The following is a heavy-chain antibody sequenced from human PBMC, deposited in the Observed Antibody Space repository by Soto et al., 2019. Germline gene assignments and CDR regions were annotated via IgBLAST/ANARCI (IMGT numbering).Heavy chain of an antibody. Sequence: PSETLSLTCTVSGGSISSYYWSWIRQPPGKALEWIGYIYYSGSTNYNPSLKSRVTISVDTSKNQFSLKLSSVTAADTAVYYCARVFGFGGMDVWGQGTTVTVSS. CDR2: IYYSGST. J-gene: IGHJ6*02. CDR1: GGSISSYY. V-gene: IGHV4-59*12. CDR3: ARVFGFGGMDV. D-gene: IGHD3-10*01.